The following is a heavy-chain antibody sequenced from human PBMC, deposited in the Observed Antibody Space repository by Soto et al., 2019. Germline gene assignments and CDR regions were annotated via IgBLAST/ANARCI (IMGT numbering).Heavy chain of an antibody. CDR3: TTVGYHVDTAMVNVDYYYGMDV. D-gene: IGHD5-18*01. CDR1: GFTFSNAW. Sequence: PGGSLRLSCAASGFTFSNAWMNWVRQAPGKGLEWVGHIKSKTDGGTTNYDAPVKGRFTISRDDSKNKLYLQMNSLKTEDTAVYYCTTVGYHVDTAMVNVDYYYGMDVWGQGTTVTVSS. CDR2: IKSKTDGGTT. J-gene: IGHJ6*02. V-gene: IGHV3-15*07.